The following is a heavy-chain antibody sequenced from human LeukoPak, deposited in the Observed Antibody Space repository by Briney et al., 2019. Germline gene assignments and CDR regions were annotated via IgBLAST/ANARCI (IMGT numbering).Heavy chain of an antibody. J-gene: IGHJ4*02. CDR1: GFTFSNYA. CDR3: AKEGSVCTNGICRYFDY. CDR2: ISWDSDNI. Sequence: GGSLRLSCTVSGFTFSNYAMSWVRQAPGKGLEWVSSISWDSDNIDYIDSAKGRFTISRDNAKHSLYLQMNSLRIEDTALYYCAKEGSVCTNGICRYFDYWGQGILVTVSS. D-gene: IGHD2-8*01. V-gene: IGHV3-9*01.